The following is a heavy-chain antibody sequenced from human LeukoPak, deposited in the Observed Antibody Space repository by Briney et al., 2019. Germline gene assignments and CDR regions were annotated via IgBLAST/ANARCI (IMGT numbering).Heavy chain of an antibody. Sequence: PGGSLRLCCAASGFTFSSYWMHWVRQAPGKGLVWVSRINSDGSSTSYADSVKGRFTISRDNAKNTLYLQMNSLRAVDTAVYYCARTGITMVRGSQGMDVWGQGTTVTVSS. V-gene: IGHV3-74*01. J-gene: IGHJ6*02. D-gene: IGHD3-10*01. CDR2: INSDGSST. CDR1: GFTFSSYW. CDR3: ARTGITMVRGSQGMDV.